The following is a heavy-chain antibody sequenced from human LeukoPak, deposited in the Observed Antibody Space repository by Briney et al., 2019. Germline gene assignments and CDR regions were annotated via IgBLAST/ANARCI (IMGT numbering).Heavy chain of an antibody. J-gene: IGHJ5*02. CDR2: IGSAGDT. CDR1: GFPFRTFD. Sequence: GGCLILSCATSGFPFRTFDVDWVRQATGKGLEWVSSIGSAGDTYYPGSVKGRFTISRENAKNSLYLQMDSLRAADTALYFCARGSSLGFDPWGQGTLVTVSS. D-gene: IGHD2-2*01. V-gene: IGHV3-13*04. CDR3: ARGSSLGFDP.